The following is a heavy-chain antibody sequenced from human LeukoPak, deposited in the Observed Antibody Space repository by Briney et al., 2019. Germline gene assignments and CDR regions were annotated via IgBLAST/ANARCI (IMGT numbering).Heavy chain of an antibody. CDR3: ASSYGSGSYYRNWFDP. V-gene: IGHV3-23*01. CDR2: ISGSGGST. J-gene: IGHJ5*02. CDR1: GFTFSSYG. D-gene: IGHD3-10*01. Sequence: GGTLRLSCAASGFTFSSYGMSWVRQAPGKGLEWVSAISGSGGSTYYADSVKGRFTISRDNSKNTLYLQMNSLRAEDTAVYYCASSYGSGSYYRNWFDPWGQGTLVTVSS.